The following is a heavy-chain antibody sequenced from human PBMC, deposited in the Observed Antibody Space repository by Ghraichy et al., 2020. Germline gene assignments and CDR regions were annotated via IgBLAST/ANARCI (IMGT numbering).Heavy chain of an antibody. D-gene: IGHD5-24*01. Sequence: SETLSLTCTVSGGSISSSSYYWGWIRQPPGKGLEWIGSIYYSGSTYYNPSLKSRVTISVDTSKNQFSLKLSSVTAADTAVYYCARRTLPTNYDYWGQGTLVTVSS. J-gene: IGHJ4*02. CDR3: ARRTLPTNYDY. CDR1: GGSISSSSYY. CDR2: IYYSGST. V-gene: IGHV4-39*01.